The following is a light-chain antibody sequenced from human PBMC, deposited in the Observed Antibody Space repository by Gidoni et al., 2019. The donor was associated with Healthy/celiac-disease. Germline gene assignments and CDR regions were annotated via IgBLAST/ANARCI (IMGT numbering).Light chain of an antibody. CDR2: QDS. Sequence: SYELTQPPSVSVPPGQTASITCSGAKLGDKYACWYQQKPGQSPVLVIYQDSKRPSGIPERFSGSNSGNTATLTISGTQAMDEADYYCQAWDSSNVVFGGGTKLTVL. J-gene: IGLJ2*01. V-gene: IGLV3-1*01. CDR1: KLGDKY. CDR3: QAWDSSNVV.